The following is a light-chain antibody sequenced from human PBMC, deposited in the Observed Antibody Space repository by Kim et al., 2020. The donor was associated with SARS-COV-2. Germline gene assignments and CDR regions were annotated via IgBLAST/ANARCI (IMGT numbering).Light chain of an antibody. J-gene: IGLJ1*01. CDR1: KLGDKY. V-gene: IGLV3-1*01. CDR2: QDN. Sequence: SYELTQPPSVSVSPGQTASITCSGYKLGDKYVSWYQQKPGRSPVVVIYQDNRRPSGIFERFSGSNSGNTATLTISGTQAMDEADYYCQAWDSSTHNYV. CDR3: QAWDSSTHNYV.